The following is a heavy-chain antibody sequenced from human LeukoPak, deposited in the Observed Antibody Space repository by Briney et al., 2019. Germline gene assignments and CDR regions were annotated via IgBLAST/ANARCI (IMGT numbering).Heavy chain of an antibody. Sequence: GGSLRLSCAASGFTFSSYTMNWVRQAPGQGLEWVSAITGNGGSTHYADSVKGRFTISRDNSENTLYLQMNSLRAEDTAVYYCAKDQYCTNGVCHTFAWFDPWGQGTLVTVSS. CDR3: AKDQYCTNGVCHTFAWFDP. CDR2: ITGNGGST. J-gene: IGHJ5*02. V-gene: IGHV3-23*01. CDR1: GFTFSSYT. D-gene: IGHD2-8*01.